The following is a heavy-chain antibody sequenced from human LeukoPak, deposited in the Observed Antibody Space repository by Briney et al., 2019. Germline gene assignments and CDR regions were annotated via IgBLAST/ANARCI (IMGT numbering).Heavy chain of an antibody. CDR3: ARRTDSGWKWFDP. V-gene: IGHV5-51*01. D-gene: IGHD6-25*01. CDR1: GYRFTSYW. J-gene: IGHJ5*02. CDR2: IHPGEYER. Sequence: GDSLKISCQASGYRFTSYWIGWVRQMPGKGLEWMGVIHPGEYERRYSPSFEGQVTISADKSISTAYMQWSSLKASDTAMYYCARRTDSGWKWFDPWGQGTLVTVSS.